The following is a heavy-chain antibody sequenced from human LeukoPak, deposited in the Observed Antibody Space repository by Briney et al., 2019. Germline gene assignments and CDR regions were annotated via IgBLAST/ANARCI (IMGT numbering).Heavy chain of an antibody. Sequence: ASVKVSCKASGYTFTSYGISWVRQAPGQGLEWMGWISAYNGNTNYAQKLQGRLTMTTDTSTNTAYMELRSLRSDDTAVYYCARVGSPDSENSGWKLFFDYWGQGTLVTVSS. CDR2: ISAYNGNT. CDR3: ARVGSPDSENSGWKLFFDY. V-gene: IGHV1-18*01. J-gene: IGHJ4*02. D-gene: IGHD6-19*01. CDR1: GYTFTSYG.